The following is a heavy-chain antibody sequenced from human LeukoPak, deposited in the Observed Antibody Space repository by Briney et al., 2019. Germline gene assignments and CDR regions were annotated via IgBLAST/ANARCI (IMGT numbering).Heavy chain of an antibody. CDR3: ARDNVLLWFGELLRYYYYGMDV. CDR2: ISSSGSTI. J-gene: IGHJ6*02. CDR1: GFTFSDYY. V-gene: IGHV3-11*01. Sequence: GSLRLSCAASGFTFSDYYMSWIRQAPGKGLEWVSYISSSGSTIYYADSVKGRFTISRDNAKNSLYLQMNSLRAEDTAVYYCARDNVLLWFGELLRYYYYGMDVWGQGTTVTVSS. D-gene: IGHD3-10*01.